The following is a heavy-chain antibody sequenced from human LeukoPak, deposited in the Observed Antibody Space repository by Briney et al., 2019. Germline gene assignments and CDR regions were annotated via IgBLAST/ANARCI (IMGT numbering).Heavy chain of an antibody. CDR3: ARESRAGKQWLVLGRHWFDP. CDR1: GYTFTSYD. D-gene: IGHD6-19*01. J-gene: IGHJ5*02. V-gene: IGHV1-8*01. Sequence: ASVKVSCKASGYTFTSYDINWVRQATGQGLEWMGWMNPNSGNTGYAQKFQGRVTITTDESTSTAYMELSSLRSEDTAVYYCARESRAGKQWLVLGRHWFDPWGQGTLVTVSS. CDR2: MNPNSGNT.